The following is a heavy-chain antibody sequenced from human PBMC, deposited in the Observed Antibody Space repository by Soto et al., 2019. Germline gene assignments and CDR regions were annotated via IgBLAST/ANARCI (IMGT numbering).Heavy chain of an antibody. J-gene: IGHJ3*02. Sequence: ASVKVSCKASGYTFTSYGISWVRQAPGQGLEWMGWISAYNGNTNYAQKLQGRVTMTTDTPTSTAYMELRSLRTDDTAVYYCEKDYFGSCGYYSGGGFDIRGQRKMVTGSS. V-gene: IGHV1-18*01. CDR2: ISAYNGNT. CDR1: GYTFTSYG. CDR3: EKDYFGSCGYYSGGGFDI. D-gene: IGHD3-22*01.